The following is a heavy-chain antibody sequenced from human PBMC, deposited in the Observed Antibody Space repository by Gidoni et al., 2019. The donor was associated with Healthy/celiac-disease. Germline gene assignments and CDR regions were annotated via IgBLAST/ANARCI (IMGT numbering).Heavy chain of an antibody. CDR2: INSDGSST. D-gene: IGHD5-12*01. J-gene: IGHJ6*02. Sequence: EVQLVESGGGLVQPGGSLRLSCAASGFTFSSYWMHWVRQAPGKGLVWVSRINSDGSSTSYADSVKGRFTISRDNAKNTLYLQMNSLRAEDTAVYYCARGAATINYYYYGMDVWGQGTTVTVSS. CDR1: GFTFSSYW. CDR3: ARGAATINYYYYGMDV. V-gene: IGHV3-74*01.